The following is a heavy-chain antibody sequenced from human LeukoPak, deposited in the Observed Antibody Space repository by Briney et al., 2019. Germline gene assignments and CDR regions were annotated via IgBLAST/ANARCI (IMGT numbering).Heavy chain of an antibody. Sequence: PSETLSLTCTVSGGSLSSSPYYWGWVRQPPGKGLEWIGSIYYSGTTHYNPSLDRRVTISVDTSKNQSSLKLASVTAADTAIYYCAKGAGGFSYYNWFDPWGQGTLVTVSS. V-gene: IGHV4-39*07. CDR2: IYYSGTT. CDR1: GGSLSSSPYY. CDR3: AKGAGGFSYYNWFDP. D-gene: IGHD5-18*01. J-gene: IGHJ5*02.